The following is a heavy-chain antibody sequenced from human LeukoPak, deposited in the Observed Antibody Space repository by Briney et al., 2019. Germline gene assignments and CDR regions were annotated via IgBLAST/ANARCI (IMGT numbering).Heavy chain of an antibody. Sequence: GGSLRLSCAASGFTFSSYWMSWVRQAPGKGLEWVANIKQDGSEKYYVDSVKGRFTISRDNAKNSLYLQMNSPRAEDTAVYYCASWSGRFGELFNWFDPWGQGTLVTVSS. D-gene: IGHD3-10*01. V-gene: IGHV3-7*01. CDR3: ASWSGRFGELFNWFDP. J-gene: IGHJ5*02. CDR2: IKQDGSEK. CDR1: GFTFSSYW.